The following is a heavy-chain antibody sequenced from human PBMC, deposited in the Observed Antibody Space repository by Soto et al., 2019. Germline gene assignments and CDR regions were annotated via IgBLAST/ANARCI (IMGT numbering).Heavy chain of an antibody. J-gene: IGHJ4*02. V-gene: IGHV3-21*01. Sequence: EVQLVEAGGGLVKPGGSLRLSCAASGFTFSTYNMNWVRQAPGKGLEWVSSISSTSSYIYYADSVKGRFTISRDNAKNSLYLQMSSLRAEDTAVYYCSRGDSIGPTVFDYWGRGTLVTVSS. CDR3: SRGDSIGPTVFDY. CDR2: ISSTSSYI. D-gene: IGHD4-17*01. CDR1: GFTFSTYN.